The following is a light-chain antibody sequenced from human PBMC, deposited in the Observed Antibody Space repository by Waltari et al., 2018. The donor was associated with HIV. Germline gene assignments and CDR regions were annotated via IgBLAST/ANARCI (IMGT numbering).Light chain of an antibody. CDR2: ANS. CDR3: QSFDSSLTTSGVI. Sequence: QSVLTQPPSVSGAPWQRVTISCTGSSSNIGAGYDVHWYQQLPGTAPKLLIYANSNRPSGVPDRFSGSKSGSSASLAITGLQAEDEAHYYCQSFDSSLTTSGVIFGGGTKLTVL. V-gene: IGLV1-40*01. CDR1: SSNIGAGYD. J-gene: IGLJ2*01.